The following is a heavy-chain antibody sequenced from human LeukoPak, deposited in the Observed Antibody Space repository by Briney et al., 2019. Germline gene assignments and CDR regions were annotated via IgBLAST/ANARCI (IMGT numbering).Heavy chain of an antibody. Sequence: GASVKVSCKDSGGTFSSYSINWVRQAPRQGLEWMGGIIPLFNTPNYAQKFQGRVSITADTSTNTTYMELSSLTSEDTAVYYCARTSHYVDIAATIPYGIYYFDYWGQGTLVTVSS. D-gene: IGHD5-12*01. CDR1: GGTFSSYS. J-gene: IGHJ4*02. CDR3: ARTSHYVDIAATIPYGIYYFDY. CDR2: IIPLFNTP. V-gene: IGHV1-69*06.